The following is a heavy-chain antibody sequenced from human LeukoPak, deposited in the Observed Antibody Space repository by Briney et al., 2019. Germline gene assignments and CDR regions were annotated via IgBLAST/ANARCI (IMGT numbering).Heavy chain of an antibody. D-gene: IGHD3-9*01. CDR2: IYHSGNT. CDR3: ARDRNDILTGYYYFDY. V-gene: IGHV4-4*02. J-gene: IGHJ4*02. CDR1: GGSISSSNW. Sequence: SGTLSLTCAVSGGSISSSNWWSWVRQPPGKGLEWIGEIYHSGNTNYNPSLKSRVTISVDKSKNQFSLKLSSVTAADTAVYYCARDRNDILTGYYYFDYWGQGTLVTVSS.